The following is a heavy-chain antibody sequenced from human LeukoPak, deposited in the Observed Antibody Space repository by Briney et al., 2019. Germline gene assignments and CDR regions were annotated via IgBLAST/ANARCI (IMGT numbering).Heavy chain of an antibody. D-gene: IGHD2-2*03. Sequence: SETLSLTCTVSGGSISSSSYYWGWIRQPPGKGLEWIGSIYYSGSTYYNPSLKSRVTISVDASKNQFSLKLSSVTAADTAVYYCARHMDIVVVPAVLDPWGQGTLVTVSS. J-gene: IGHJ5*02. CDR2: IYYSGST. V-gene: IGHV4-39*01. CDR3: ARHMDIVVVPAVLDP. CDR1: GGSISSSSYY.